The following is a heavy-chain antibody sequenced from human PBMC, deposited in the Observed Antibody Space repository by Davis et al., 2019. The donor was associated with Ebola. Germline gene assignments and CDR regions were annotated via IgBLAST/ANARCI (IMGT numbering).Heavy chain of an antibody. CDR3: ARVPCGGDCFDAFNI. J-gene: IGHJ3*02. Sequence: ASVKVSCKASGYTFTSYYMHWVRQAPGQGLEWMGIMNPNSGSTSYAQKFQGRVTMTRDTSTRTVYMELSSLRSEDTAVYYCARVPCGGDCFDAFNIWGQGTMVTVSS. D-gene: IGHD2-21*01. CDR1: GYTFTSYY. CDR2: MNPNSGST. V-gene: IGHV1-46*01.